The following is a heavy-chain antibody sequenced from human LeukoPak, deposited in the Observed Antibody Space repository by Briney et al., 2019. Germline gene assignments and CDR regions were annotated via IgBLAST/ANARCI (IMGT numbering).Heavy chain of an antibody. J-gene: IGHJ3*02. CDR2: TYYSGST. Sequence: SETLSLICTVSGNSIGSYYWTWIRQPPGKGLEWIGYTYYSGSTNYNPSLKSRVTISVDTSKNQFSLKLSSVTTADTAVYYCARYYYDNSGSIYAFDIWGQGTMVTVSS. D-gene: IGHD3-22*01. CDR1: GNSIGSYY. V-gene: IGHV4-59*01. CDR3: ARYYYDNSGSIYAFDI.